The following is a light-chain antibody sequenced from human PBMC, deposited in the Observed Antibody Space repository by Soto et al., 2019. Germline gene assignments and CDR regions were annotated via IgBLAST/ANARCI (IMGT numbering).Light chain of an antibody. CDR2: KAS. CDR3: MQGTHWPPT. CDR1: QSLVYSDGNAY. J-gene: IGKJ1*01. V-gene: IGKV2-30*01. Sequence: DVVMTQSPLSLPVTLGQPASISCRSSQSLVYSDGNAYLNWFQQRPGQSPRRLIYKASNRDSGVPDRFSGSGSGTDFTLQINRVEAEDVGIYYCMQGTHWPPTFGLGTRVEIK.